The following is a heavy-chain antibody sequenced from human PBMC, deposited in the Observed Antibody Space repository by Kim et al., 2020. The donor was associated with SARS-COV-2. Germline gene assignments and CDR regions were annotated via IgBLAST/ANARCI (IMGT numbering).Heavy chain of an antibody. Sequence: GGSLRLSCAASEFTFSSYSMNWVRQAPGKGLVWVSTISRNRDYIYYADSVEGRFTISRDNAKNSLYLQMNGLRADDTAMYYCARDLSLGRPGGFDYWGQGTLVTVSS. J-gene: IGHJ4*02. CDR3: ARDLSLGRPGGFDY. CDR2: ISRNRDYI. CDR1: EFTFSSYS. V-gene: IGHV3-21*01. D-gene: IGHD3-10*01.